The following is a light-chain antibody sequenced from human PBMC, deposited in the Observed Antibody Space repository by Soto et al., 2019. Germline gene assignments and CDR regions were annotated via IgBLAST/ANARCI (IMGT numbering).Light chain of an antibody. V-gene: IGLV8-61*01. J-gene: IGLJ3*02. CDR3: VLYMGSGIRV. Sequence: QTVVTQEPSFSVSPGGTVTLTCGLSSGSVSTSYYPSWYQQTPGQAPRTLIYSTNTRSSGVPDRFSGSILGNKAALTITGGQADDESDYYCVLYMGSGIRVFGGGTKLTVL. CDR1: SGSVSTSYY. CDR2: STN.